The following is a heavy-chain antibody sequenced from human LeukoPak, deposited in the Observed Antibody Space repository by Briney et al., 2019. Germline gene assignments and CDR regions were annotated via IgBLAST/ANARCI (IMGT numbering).Heavy chain of an antibody. CDR1: GGLISSGSYY. CDR2: IYSSGST. V-gene: IGHV4-61*02. Sequence: PSETLSLTCTVSGGLISSGSYYWSWIRQPAGKGLEWIGRIYSSGSTNYNPALRSRLTISVDTSKNQFSLKLSSVTAADTAVYYCASTICISTSCYPGVVDYWGPGTLVTVSS. J-gene: IGHJ4*02. D-gene: IGHD2-2*01. CDR3: ASTICISTSCYPGVVDY.